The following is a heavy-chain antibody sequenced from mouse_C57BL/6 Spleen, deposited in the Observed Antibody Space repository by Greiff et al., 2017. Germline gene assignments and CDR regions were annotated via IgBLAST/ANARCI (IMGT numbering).Heavy chain of an antibody. CDR3: AREGLLLLRD. V-gene: IGHV1-82*01. CDR2: IYPGDGDT. CDR1: GYAFSSSW. Sequence: QVQLQQSGPELVKPGASVKISCKASGYAFSSSWMNWVKQRPGKGLEWIGRIYPGDGDTNYNGKFKGQATLTADKSSSTAYMQLSSLASEDSAVYFCAREGLLLLRDWGQGTTLTVSA. D-gene: IGHD1-1*01. J-gene: IGHJ2*01.